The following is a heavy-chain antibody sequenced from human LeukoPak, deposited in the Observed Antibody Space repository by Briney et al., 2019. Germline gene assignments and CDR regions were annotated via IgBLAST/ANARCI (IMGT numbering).Heavy chain of an antibody. CDR3: ARFSQYYDSPTHYLDY. J-gene: IGHJ4*02. CDR2: IYYSGST. CDR1: GGSISSYY. D-gene: IGHD2/OR15-2a*01. V-gene: IGHV4-59*08. Sequence: SETLSLTCTVSGGSISSYYWSWIRQPPGKGLEWIGYIYYSGSTNYNPSLKTRLTISVDTSKNQFSLRLNSVTAADTAVHYCARFSQYYDSPTHYLDYWGQGILVTVSS.